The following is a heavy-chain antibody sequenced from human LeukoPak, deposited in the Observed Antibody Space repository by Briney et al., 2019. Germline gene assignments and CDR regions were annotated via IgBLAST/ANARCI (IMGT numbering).Heavy chain of an antibody. CDR1: GFTFSTFT. J-gene: IGHJ4*02. CDR3: ARGRGDIPINY. CDR2: ISNSRYT. Sequence: GGSLRLSCAASGFTFSTFTMNGVRQAPGKGLEWVSSISNSRYTYYADAVRGRFTISRDNARNSLYLEMNSLRAEDTALYYCARGRGDIPINYWRQGTLVTVSS. V-gene: IGHV3-21*01. D-gene: IGHD2-21*02.